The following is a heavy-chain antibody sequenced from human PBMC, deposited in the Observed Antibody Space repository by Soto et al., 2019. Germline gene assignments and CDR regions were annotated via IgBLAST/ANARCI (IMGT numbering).Heavy chain of an antibody. CDR2: ISGSGGST. V-gene: IGHV3-23*01. CDR3: ANLDIVVVVAATRGMDY. CDR1: GFTFSSYA. Sequence: EVQLLESGGGLVQPGGSLRLSCAASGFTFSSYAMSRVRQAPGKGLEWVSAISGSGGSTYYADSVKGRFTISRDNSKNTLYLQMNSLRAEDTAVYYCANLDIVVVVAATRGMDYWGQGTLVTVSS. D-gene: IGHD2-15*01. J-gene: IGHJ4*02.